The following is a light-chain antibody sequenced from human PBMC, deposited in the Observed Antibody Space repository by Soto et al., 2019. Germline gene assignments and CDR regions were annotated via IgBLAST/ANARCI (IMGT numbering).Light chain of an antibody. CDR2: EDN. Sequence: QSALTQPPSVSAAPGQKVTFSCSGSSSNIGKNYVSWYQQVPGTAPELLIYEDNKRRSGIPDRFSGSKSGTSATLGITGLQTGDEADYYCGTWDSSLSVFVFGTGTKLTVL. V-gene: IGLV1-51*02. CDR1: SSNIGKNY. J-gene: IGLJ1*01. CDR3: GTWDSSLSVFV.